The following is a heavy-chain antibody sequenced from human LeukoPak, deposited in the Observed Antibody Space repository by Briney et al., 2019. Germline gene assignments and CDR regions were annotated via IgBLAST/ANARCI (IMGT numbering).Heavy chain of an antibody. Sequence: GGSLRLSCAASGFTYSAYAMHWVRQAPGKGLEWVGLIAYDGSHNYYADSVKGRVTISRDNSKNSLFLQMHSLRVEDTAVYYCAREDRAFRVDYWGQGTLVSVSS. J-gene: IGHJ4*02. CDR1: GFTYSAYA. CDR3: AREDRAFRVDY. D-gene: IGHD2/OR15-2a*01. V-gene: IGHV3-30*04. CDR2: IAYDGSHN.